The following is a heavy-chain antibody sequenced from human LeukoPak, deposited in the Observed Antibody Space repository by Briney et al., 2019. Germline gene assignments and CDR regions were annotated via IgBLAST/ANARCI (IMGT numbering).Heavy chain of an antibody. Sequence: GGSLRLSCEGSGFTFSTYYMSWVRQAPGKGLEWVANIKHDGSEKFYVDSVKGRFTVSRDNAKNSVFLQMNSLRADESAVYYCARGYGGNSADYWGQGTLVTVSS. J-gene: IGHJ4*02. CDR1: GFTFSTYY. CDR3: ARGYGGNSADY. D-gene: IGHD4-23*01. CDR2: IKHDGSEK. V-gene: IGHV3-7*01.